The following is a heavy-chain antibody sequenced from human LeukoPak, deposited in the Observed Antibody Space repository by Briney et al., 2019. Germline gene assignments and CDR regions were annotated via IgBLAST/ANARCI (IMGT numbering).Heavy chain of an antibody. CDR1: GASISGSGYY. CDR3: ASGYSYDLFDY. Sequence: SETLSLTCTVSGASISGSGYYWGWIRQPPGKGLEWIGSIYYSGSTYYNPSLKSRVTISVDTSKNQFSLKLSSVTAADTAVYYCASGYSYDLFDYWGQGTLVTVSS. CDR2: IYYSGST. D-gene: IGHD5-18*01. V-gene: IGHV4-39*01. J-gene: IGHJ4*02.